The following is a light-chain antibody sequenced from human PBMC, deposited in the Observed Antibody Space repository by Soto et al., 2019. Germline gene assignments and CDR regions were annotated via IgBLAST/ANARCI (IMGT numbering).Light chain of an antibody. CDR2: GAS. V-gene: IGKV3-15*01. J-gene: IGKJ2*01. CDR3: QQYNNWPPYN. Sequence: EIVMTQSPATLSVSPGERATLSCRASQSVSSNLAWYQQKPGQAPRLLIYGASTRANGIPARFSGSGSGTEFTLTISSLQSEDFAVYYCQQYNNWPPYNFGQGTKLEIK. CDR1: QSVSSN.